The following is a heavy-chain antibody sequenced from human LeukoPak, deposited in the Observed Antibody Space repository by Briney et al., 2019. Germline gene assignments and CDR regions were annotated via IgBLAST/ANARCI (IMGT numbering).Heavy chain of an antibody. V-gene: IGHV1-18*01. Sequence: ASVKVSCKASGGTFSSYAISWVRQAPGQGLEWMGWISAYNGNTNYAQKLQGRVTMTTDTSTSTAYMELRSLRSDDTAVYYCALGYCSSTSCPRGYYYYGMDVWGQGTTVTVSS. J-gene: IGHJ6*02. CDR3: ALGYCSSTSCPRGYYYYGMDV. D-gene: IGHD2-2*01. CDR1: GGTFSSYA. CDR2: ISAYNGNT.